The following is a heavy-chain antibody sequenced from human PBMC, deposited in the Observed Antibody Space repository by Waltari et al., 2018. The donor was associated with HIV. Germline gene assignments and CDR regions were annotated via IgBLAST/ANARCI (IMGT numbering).Heavy chain of an antibody. CDR2: ISASGRST. Sequence: EVQLLESGGGLVQPGGSLRLPFEASGFTFGGYGMGWVRRAPGKGLEWVSGISASGRSTYYADSVKGRFIISRDNSKDTLYLQMNSLSAEDTAIYYCAKYPGYGSGSFYNFDYWGQGTLVTVSS. CDR3: AKYPGYGSGSFYNFDY. J-gene: IGHJ4*02. D-gene: IGHD3-10*01. CDR1: GFTFGGYG. V-gene: IGHV3-23*01.